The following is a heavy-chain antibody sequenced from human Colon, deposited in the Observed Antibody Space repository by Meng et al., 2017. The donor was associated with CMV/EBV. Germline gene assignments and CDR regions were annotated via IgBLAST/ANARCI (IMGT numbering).Heavy chain of an antibody. CDR3: ARRVTDCWRGYSFDF. D-gene: IGHD3-3*01. CDR1: GYDFVNHD. J-gene: IGHJ4*02. Sequence: SVPVSCKASGYDFVNHDISWVRQAPGKGLDWMGWISGKSGDTKVAQKLHDRGTLIIETSPTTAYMELSSLRSEDTDVYYCARRVTDCWRGYSFDFWGQGTVVTVSS. CDR2: ISGKSGDT. V-gene: IGHV1-18*01.